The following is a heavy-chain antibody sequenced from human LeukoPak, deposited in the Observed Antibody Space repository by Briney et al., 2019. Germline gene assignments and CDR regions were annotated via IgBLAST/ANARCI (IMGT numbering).Heavy chain of an antibody. J-gene: IGHJ4*02. CDR2: ISYDGSNK. D-gene: IGHD5-24*01. CDR3: ARGRWLQARGPSFDY. V-gene: IGHV3-30-3*01. CDR1: GFTFSSYA. Sequence: GGSLKLSCAASGFTFSSYAMHWVRQAPGKGLEWVAVISYDGSNKYYADSVKGRFTISRDNSKNTLYLQMNSLRAEDTAVYYCARGRWLQARGPSFDYWGQGTLVTVSS.